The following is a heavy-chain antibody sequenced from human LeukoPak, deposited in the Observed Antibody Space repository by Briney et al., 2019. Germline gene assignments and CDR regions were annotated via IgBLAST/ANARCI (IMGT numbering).Heavy chain of an antibody. D-gene: IGHD3-10*01. J-gene: IGHJ4*02. V-gene: IGHV3-15*01. Sequence: PGGSLRLSCAASASTSSNAWMSWVRQAPGKGLEWVGRIKSKTDGGTTDYAAPVKGRFTISRDDSKNTLYLQMNSLKTEDTAVYYCTTRMAILWFGTNDYWGQGTLVTVSS. CDR2: IKSKTDGGTT. CDR3: TTRMAILWFGTNDY. CDR1: ASTSSNAW.